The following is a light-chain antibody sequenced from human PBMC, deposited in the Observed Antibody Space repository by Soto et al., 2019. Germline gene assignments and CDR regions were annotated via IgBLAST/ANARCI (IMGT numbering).Light chain of an antibody. CDR1: QHISNY. CDR2: SAS. V-gene: IGKV1-39*01. CDR3: QQSYSTPGALT. Sequence: DIQMTQSPSSLSASIGDRVTITCRANQHISNYVNWYQQRPGKAPRVLIFSASTLQSGVPSGFSGSGSGTDFTLTISSLEPEDFGTYLCQQSYSTPGALTFGGGTKVVIK. J-gene: IGKJ4*01.